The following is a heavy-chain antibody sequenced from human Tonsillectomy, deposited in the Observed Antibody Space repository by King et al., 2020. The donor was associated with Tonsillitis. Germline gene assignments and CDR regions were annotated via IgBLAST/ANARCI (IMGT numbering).Heavy chain of an antibody. CDR2: ISYDGSNK. V-gene: IGHV3-33*05. D-gene: IGHD6-13*01. Sequence: VQLVESGGGVVQPGRSLRLSCAASGFTFSSYGMHWVRQAPGKGLEWVALISYDGSNKYYADSVKGRFTVSRDNSKNTLYLQMNSLRAEDTAMYYCAGPTHCIAAAGADYFDYWGQGTLVTVSS. CDR1: GFTFSSYG. CDR3: AGPTHCIAAAGADYFDY. J-gene: IGHJ4*02.